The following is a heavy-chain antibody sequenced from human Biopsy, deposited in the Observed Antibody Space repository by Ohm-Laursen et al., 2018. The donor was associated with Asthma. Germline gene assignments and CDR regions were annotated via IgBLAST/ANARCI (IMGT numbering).Heavy chain of an antibody. Sequence: SQTLSLTCTVGSAYIGSRDHHWSWIRQSPGTGLEWIGFVFWSGTTHYNRSLERRLSISIDTTRNEFPMTLRSVTAADTAVYFCARVASYGDLYFGIDVWDPGTTVSVS. CDR2: VFWSGTT. V-gene: IGHV4-30-4*01. CDR3: ARVASYGDLYFGIDV. D-gene: IGHD4-17*01. J-gene: IGHJ6*02. CDR1: SAYIGSRDHH.